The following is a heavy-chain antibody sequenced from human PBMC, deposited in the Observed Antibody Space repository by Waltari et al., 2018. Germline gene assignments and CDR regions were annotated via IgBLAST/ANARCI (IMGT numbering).Heavy chain of an antibody. V-gene: IGHV4-39*07. CDR1: GGSISSSSYY. CDR2: ISYSGST. D-gene: IGHD2-2*01. J-gene: IGHJ3*02. CDR3: ARDRSGRDCSSTSCSPDAFDI. Sequence: QLQLQESGPGLVKPSETLSLTCTVSGGSISSSSYYWGWIRQPPGKGLEWIGSISYSGSTSYSPSLKSRVTISVDTSKNQFSRKLSSVTAADTAVYYCARDRSGRDCSSTSCSPDAFDIWGQGTMVTVSS.